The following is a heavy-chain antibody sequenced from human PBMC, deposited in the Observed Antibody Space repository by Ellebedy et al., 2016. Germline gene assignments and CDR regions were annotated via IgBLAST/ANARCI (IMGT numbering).Heavy chain of an antibody. Sequence: GESLKISXTASGFNFNTYFMSWVRQAPGKGLEWVSTISAGSDTTRFADSVKGRFSISRDNSKYILYLQMNNLRVDDTALYYCRQGHYFDQWGQGALVTVSS. CDR3: RQGHYFDQ. J-gene: IGHJ4*02. CDR1: GFNFNTYF. CDR2: ISAGSDTT. V-gene: IGHV3-23*01.